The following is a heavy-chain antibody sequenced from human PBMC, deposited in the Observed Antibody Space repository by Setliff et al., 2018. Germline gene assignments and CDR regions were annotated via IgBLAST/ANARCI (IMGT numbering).Heavy chain of an antibody. CDR2: VIPIFGTT. CDR3: ARADYIRYFYMDA. CDR1: GYTFTGHY. V-gene: IGHV1-69*13. J-gene: IGHJ6*03. D-gene: IGHD4-4*01. Sequence: SVKVSCKASGYTFTGHYIHWVRQAPGQGLEWMGGVIPIFGTTNYAQKFQGRITISADESTSTAYMELSSLRSEDTAVYYCARADYIRYFYMDAWGKGTTVTVSS.